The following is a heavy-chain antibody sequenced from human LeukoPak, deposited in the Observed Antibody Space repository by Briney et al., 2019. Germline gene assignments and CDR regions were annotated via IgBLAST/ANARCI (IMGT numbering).Heavy chain of an antibody. J-gene: IGHJ6*03. CDR3: ARLPSYGGNDYYYYMDV. CDR2: MYYSGST. Sequence: PSETLSLTCSVFGGSISGSSYNWGWIRQPPGKGLEWIGIMYYSGSTNYNPSLKSRVTISVDTSKNQFSLKLSPVTAADTAVYYCARLPSYGGNDYYYYMDVWGKGTTVTVSS. V-gene: IGHV4-39*01. D-gene: IGHD4-23*01. CDR1: GGSISGSSYN.